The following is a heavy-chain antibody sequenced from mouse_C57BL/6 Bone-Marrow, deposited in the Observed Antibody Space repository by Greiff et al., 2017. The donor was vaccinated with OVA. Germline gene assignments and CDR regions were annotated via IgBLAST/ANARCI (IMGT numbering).Heavy chain of an antibody. J-gene: IGHJ2*01. CDR1: GYTFTSYG. V-gene: IGHV1-81*01. CDR2: IYPRSGNT. Sequence: QVQLQQSGAELARPGASVKLSCKASGYTFTSYGISWVKQRTGQGLEWIGEIYPRSGNTYYNEKFKGKATLTADKSSSTAYMELRSLTSEDSAVYFCARRGLNWDGDYWGQGTTLTVSS. CDR3: ARRGLNWDGDY. D-gene: IGHD4-1*01.